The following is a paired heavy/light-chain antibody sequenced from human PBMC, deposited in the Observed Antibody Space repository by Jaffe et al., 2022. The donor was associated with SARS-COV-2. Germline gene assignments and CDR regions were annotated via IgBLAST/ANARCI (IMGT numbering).Heavy chain of an antibody. J-gene: IGHJ4*02. CDR2: IYYSGST. V-gene: IGHV4-59*08. CDR3: ARQRDSSSWYHSPHPYYFDY. D-gene: IGHD6-13*01. Sequence: QVQLQESGPGLVKPSETLSLTCTVSGGSISSYYWSWIRQPPGKGLEWIGYIYYSGSTNYNPSLKSRVTISVDTSKNQFSLKLSSVTAADTAVYYCARQRDSSSWYHSPHPYYFDYWGQGTLVTVSS. CDR1: GGSISSYY.
Light chain of an antibody. Sequence: DIVMTQSPDSLAVSLGERATINCKSSQSVLYSSNNKNYLAWYQQKPGQPPKLLIYWASTRESGVPDRFSGSGSGTDFTLTISSLQAEDVAVYYCQQYYSTPFFGGGTKVEIK. CDR1: QSVLYSSNNKNY. V-gene: IGKV4-1*01. J-gene: IGKJ4*01. CDR2: WAS. CDR3: QQYYSTPF.